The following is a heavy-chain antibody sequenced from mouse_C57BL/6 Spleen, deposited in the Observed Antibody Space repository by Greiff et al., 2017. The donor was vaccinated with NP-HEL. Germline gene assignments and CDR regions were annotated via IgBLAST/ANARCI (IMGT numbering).Heavy chain of an antibody. CDR2: ISDGGSYT. D-gene: IGHD2-4*01. CDR3: SRGELLRPMDY. J-gene: IGHJ4*01. CDR1: GFTFSSYA. Sequence: EVQGVESGGGLVKPGGSLKLSCAASGFTFSSYAMSWVRQTPEKRLEWVATISDGGSYTYYPDNVKGRFTISRDNAKNNLYMQMSHLKSEDTAMYYCSRGELLRPMDYWGQGTSVTVSS. V-gene: IGHV5-4*01.